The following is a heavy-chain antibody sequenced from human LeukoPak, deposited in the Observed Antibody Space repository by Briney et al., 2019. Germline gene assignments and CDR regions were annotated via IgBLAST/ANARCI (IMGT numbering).Heavy chain of an antibody. V-gene: IGHV5-51*01. CDR2: XXXGDSDX. CDR3: ARPWCSGDNCYQKYFDY. Sequence: GESLKISCKGLGYSFTSYWIGXXXXXPXXXXXXXXXXXXGDSDXXYSPSFQXXXXXXXXTSISTAYLQWSSLKASDTAIYYCARPWCSGDNCYQKYFDYWGQGTLVTVSS. CDR1: GYSFTSYW. D-gene: IGHD2-15*01. J-gene: IGHJ4*02.